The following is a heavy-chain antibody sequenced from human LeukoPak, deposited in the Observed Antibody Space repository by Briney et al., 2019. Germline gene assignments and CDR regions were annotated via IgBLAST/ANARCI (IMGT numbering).Heavy chain of an antibody. CDR3: ARATDLPAAFRYYFDY. CDR2: IYYSGST. J-gene: IGHJ4*02. D-gene: IGHD2-2*01. V-gene: IGHV4-59*01. Sequence: SETLSLICTVSGGSISSYYWSWNRQPPGKGLEWIGYIYYSGSTNYNPSLKSRVTISVDTSKNQFSLKLSSVTAADTAVYYCARATDLPAAFRYYFDYWGQGTLVTVSS. CDR1: GGSISSYY.